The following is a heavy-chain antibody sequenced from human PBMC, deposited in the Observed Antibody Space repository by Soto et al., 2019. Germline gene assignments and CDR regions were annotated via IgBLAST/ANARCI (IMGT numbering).Heavy chain of an antibody. D-gene: IGHD2-21*02. CDR2: ISYDGTTQ. V-gene: IGHV3-30*04. J-gene: IGHJ2*01. CDR1: GFTFSSFA. CDR3: ARGPCGDCFDWYFDL. Sequence: HAQLVESGGGVVQPGRSLTLSCAASGFTFSSFAIHWVRQAPGKGLEWVAAISYDGTTQFYADSVKGRSSISRDNSKNTLYLQVNTLSGEDTAAYFWARGPCGDCFDWYFDLWGHGTLVTVSS.